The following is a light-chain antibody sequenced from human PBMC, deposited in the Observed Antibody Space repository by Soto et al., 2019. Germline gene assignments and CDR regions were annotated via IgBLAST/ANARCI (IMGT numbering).Light chain of an antibody. CDR1: SSDVGSYNY. J-gene: IGLJ1*01. Sequence: QSVLAQPASVSWSPGQSITISCTGTSSDVGSYNYVSWYQQHPGKAPKLMIYEVSDRPSGISSRFSGSKSGNTASLTISGLQTEDEADYYCSSYTSSSTLFGTGTKGTVL. CDR3: SSYTSSSTL. V-gene: IGLV2-14*01. CDR2: EVS.